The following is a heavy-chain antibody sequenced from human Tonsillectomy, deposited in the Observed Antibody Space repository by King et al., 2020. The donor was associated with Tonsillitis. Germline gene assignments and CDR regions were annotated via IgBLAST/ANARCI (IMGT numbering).Heavy chain of an antibody. J-gene: IGHJ4*02. Sequence: VQLVESGGGLVQPGGSLRLSCAASGFTLSDFWMHWVRQAPGKGLVWVSRINGDGSITTYADSVKGRFSISRDNAKNTLYLQMNSLRADDTAVYYCAGAGSGGGYNHWGQGTLVTVSS. V-gene: IGHV3-74*01. D-gene: IGHD5-24*01. CDR3: AGAGSGGGYNH. CDR2: INGDGSIT. CDR1: GFTLSDFW.